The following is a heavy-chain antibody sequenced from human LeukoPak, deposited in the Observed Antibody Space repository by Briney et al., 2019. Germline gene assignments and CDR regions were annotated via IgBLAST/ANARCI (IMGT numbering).Heavy chain of an antibody. CDR2: IWEDGTNI. J-gene: IGHJ4*02. D-gene: IGHD6-19*01. Sequence: PGGSLRLSCAASGFTFSTYGMHWVRQAPGKGLEWVAVIWEDGTNIHYADSVKGRFTISRDNSKNTLYLQVNSLRAEDTAVYYCARAGYNSGWYEYWGQGTLVTVSS. V-gene: IGHV3-33*01. CDR1: GFTFSTYG. CDR3: ARAGYNSGWYEY.